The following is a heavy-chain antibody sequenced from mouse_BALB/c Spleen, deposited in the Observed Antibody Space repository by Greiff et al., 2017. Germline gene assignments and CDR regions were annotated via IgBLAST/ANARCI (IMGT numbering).Heavy chain of an antibody. V-gene: IGHV14-1*02. J-gene: IGHJ3*01. CDR2: IDPENGNT. D-gene: IGHD2-2*01. CDR3: ARSGGYAGAY. CDR1: GFNIKDYY. Sequence: EVKLMESGAELVRPGALVKLSCKASGFNIKDYYMHWVKQRPEQGLEWIGWIDPENGNTIYDPKFQGKASITADTSSNTAYLQLSSLTSEDTAVYYCARSGGYAGAYWGQGTLVTVSA.